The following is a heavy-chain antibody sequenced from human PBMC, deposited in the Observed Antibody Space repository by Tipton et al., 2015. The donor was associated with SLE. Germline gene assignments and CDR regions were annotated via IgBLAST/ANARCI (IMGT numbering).Heavy chain of an antibody. J-gene: IGHJ3*02. CDR3: ARDSLAARYAFDI. CDR1: GGSISSHY. D-gene: IGHD6-6*01. V-gene: IGHV4-59*11. CDR2: IYYSGST. Sequence: TLSLTCTVSGGSISSHYWSWIRQPPGQGLEWIGYIYYSGSTNYNPSLKSRVTISVDTSKNQFSLKLSSVTAADTAVYYCARDSLAARYAFDIWGQGTKVTVSS.